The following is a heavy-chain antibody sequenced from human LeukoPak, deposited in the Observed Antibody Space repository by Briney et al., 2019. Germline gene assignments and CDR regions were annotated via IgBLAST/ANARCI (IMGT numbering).Heavy chain of an antibody. J-gene: IGHJ6*02. CDR2: FDPEDGET. CDR3: ATTNSSSWYRYGMDV. D-gene: IGHD6-13*01. Sequence: ASVKVSCKVSGYTLTELSMHWVRQAPGKGLEWMGGFDPEDGETIYAQKFQGRVAMTEDTSTDTAYMELSSLRSEDTAVYYCATTNSSSWYRYGMDVWGQGTTVTVSS. CDR1: GYTLTELS. V-gene: IGHV1-24*01.